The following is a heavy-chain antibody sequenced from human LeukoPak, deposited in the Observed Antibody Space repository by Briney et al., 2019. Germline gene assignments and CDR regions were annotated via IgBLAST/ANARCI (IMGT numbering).Heavy chain of an antibody. V-gene: IGHV1-2*02. CDR1: GYTFTGYY. Sequence: ASVKVSCKASGYTFTGYYMHWVRQAPGQGLEWMGWINPNSGGTNYAQKFQGRVTMTEDTSTDTAYMELSSLRSEDTAVYYCATVSAGDYDILTGYCYFDYWGQGTLVTVSS. J-gene: IGHJ4*02. D-gene: IGHD3-9*01. CDR2: INPNSGGT. CDR3: ATVSAGDYDILTGYCYFDY.